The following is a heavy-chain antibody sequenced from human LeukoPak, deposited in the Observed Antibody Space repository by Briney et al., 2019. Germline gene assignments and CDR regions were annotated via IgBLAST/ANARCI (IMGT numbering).Heavy chain of an antibody. D-gene: IGHD2-21*01. V-gene: IGHV4-61*05. CDR2: IHYMWST. CDR1: GASISSSSYH. J-gene: IGHJ3*02. Sequence: RTSETLSLTCPVPGASISSSSYHWIWIRPPPGKGLEWIGFIHYMWSTNYNPSLKCRVTTSVDTSKKQFSLKLTAVPAADTAVYYCARSVSWGLLVRDDAFDIWGQGTMVTVSS. CDR3: ARSVSWGLLVRDDAFDI.